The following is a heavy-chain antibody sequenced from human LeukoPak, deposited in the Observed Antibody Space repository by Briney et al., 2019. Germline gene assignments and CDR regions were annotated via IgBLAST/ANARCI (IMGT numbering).Heavy chain of an antibody. V-gene: IGHV3-9*01. Sequence: GRSLRLSCAASGFTFDDYAMHWVRQAPGKGLEWVSGISWNSGSIGYADSVKGRFTISRDNAKNSLYLQMNSLRAEDTAVYYCARFSPGTPWGQGTLVTVSS. J-gene: IGHJ5*02. CDR2: ISWNSGSI. D-gene: IGHD3/OR15-3a*01. CDR1: GFTFDDYA. CDR3: ARFSPGTP.